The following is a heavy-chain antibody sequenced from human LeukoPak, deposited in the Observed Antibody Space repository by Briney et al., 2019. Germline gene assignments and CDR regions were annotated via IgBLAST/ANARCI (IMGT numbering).Heavy chain of an antibody. CDR1: GFTFSSYA. V-gene: IGHV3-23*01. CDR2: ISGSGGST. Sequence: GGSLRLSCAASGFTFSSYAMSWVRQAPGKGLEWVSAISGSGGSTYYADSVKGRSTISRDNSKNTLYLQMNSLRAEDTAVYYCAKDPYSGSYIDYWGQGTLVTVSS. D-gene: IGHD1-26*01. J-gene: IGHJ4*02. CDR3: AKDPYSGSYIDY.